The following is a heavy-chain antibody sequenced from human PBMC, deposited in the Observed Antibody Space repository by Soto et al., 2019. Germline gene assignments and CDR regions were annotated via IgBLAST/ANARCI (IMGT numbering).Heavy chain of an antibody. CDR2: ISYDGSNK. J-gene: IGHJ5*02. Sequence: GGSLRLSCAASGFTFSSYGMHWVRQAPGKGLEWVAVISYDGSNKYYADSVKGRFTISRDNSKNTLYLQMNSLRAEDTAVYYCAKEGRKLRYFGWFDPWGQGTLVTVSS. D-gene: IGHD3-9*01. CDR3: AKEGRKLRYFGWFDP. CDR1: GFTFSSYG. V-gene: IGHV3-30*18.